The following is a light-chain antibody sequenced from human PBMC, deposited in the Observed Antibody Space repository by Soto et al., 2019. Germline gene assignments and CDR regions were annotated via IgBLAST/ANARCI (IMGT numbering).Light chain of an antibody. J-gene: IGKJ1*01. CDR2: DAS. Sequence: DIRLTQSPSTLSASVGYRVTITCRASQTISHWLAWYQQKPGKAPKLLIFDASSLENGVPSRFSGSGSGTEFTLTITGLQPDDFATYYCQQYNNYWTFGQGTKVDIK. CDR1: QTISHW. CDR3: QQYNNYWT. V-gene: IGKV1-5*01.